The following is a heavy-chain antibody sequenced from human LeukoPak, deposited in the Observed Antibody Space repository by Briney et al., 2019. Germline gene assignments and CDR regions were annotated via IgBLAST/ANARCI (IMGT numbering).Heavy chain of an antibody. J-gene: IGHJ3*02. CDR3: ARSGKKWELLRAFDI. D-gene: IGHD1-26*01. CDR2: IYYSGST. V-gene: IGHV4-59*01. CDR1: GGSINYYY. Sequence: SETLSLTCTVSGGSINYYYWSWIRQPPGKGLEWIGYIYYSGSTYYNPSLKSRVTISVDTSKNQFSLKLSSVTAADTAVYYCARSGKKWELLRAFDIWGQGTMVTVSS.